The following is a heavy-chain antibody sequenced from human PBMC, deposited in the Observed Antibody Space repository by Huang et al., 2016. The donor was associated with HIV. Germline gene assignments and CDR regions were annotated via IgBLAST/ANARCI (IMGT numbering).Heavy chain of an antibody. D-gene: IGHD3-9*01. CDR1: GYTSPGYG. CDR2: IVAYKSKT. J-gene: IGHJ6*02. CDR3: ARDVRYDILTGHYPYRYGMDV. Sequence: QVQLVQSGAEVKKPGASVKVSCKTSGYTSPGYGISWVRQAPGQGLEWLGWIVAYKSKTNDAQKGQGRGVLSTDSSASTTYMSRRSLVSDDTAVCCCARDVRYDILTGHYPYRYGMDVWGQGATVTVSS. V-gene: IGHV1-18*01.